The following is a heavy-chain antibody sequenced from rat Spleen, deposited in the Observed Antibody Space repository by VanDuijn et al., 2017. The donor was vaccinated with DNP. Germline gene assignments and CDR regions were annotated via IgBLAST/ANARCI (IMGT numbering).Heavy chain of an antibody. Sequence: QVQLKESGPGLVEPSQTLSLTCTVSGFSLSSYGVNWVRQPPGKDLEWMGVIWNTGGTQYNSALKTRLSISKDTSKSQVFLKMDSVQTEDTASYYCARDRLEAMDAWGQGTSVPVSS. CDR1: GFSLSSYG. D-gene: IGHD4-2*01. J-gene: IGHJ4*01. V-gene: IGHV2-41*01. CDR3: ARDRLEAMDA. CDR2: IWNTGGT.